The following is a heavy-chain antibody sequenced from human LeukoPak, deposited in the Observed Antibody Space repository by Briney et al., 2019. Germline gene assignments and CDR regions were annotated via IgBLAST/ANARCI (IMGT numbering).Heavy chain of an antibody. Sequence: GGSLRLSCAASGFSFSTYWMSWVRQAPGKGLEWVANINQDGTEKYYVDSVKGRFTVSRDYAKNSLYLQMNSLRVEDTALYYCAKDFRSDHYGSGTYFYSRGFHYWGQGTLVTVSS. CDR3: AKDFRSDHYGSGTYFYSRGFHY. CDR2: INQDGTEK. J-gene: IGHJ4*02. V-gene: IGHV3-7*01. CDR1: GFSFSTYW. D-gene: IGHD3-10*01.